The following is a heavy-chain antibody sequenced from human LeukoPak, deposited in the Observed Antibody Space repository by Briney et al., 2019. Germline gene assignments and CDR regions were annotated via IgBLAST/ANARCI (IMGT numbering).Heavy chain of an antibody. Sequence: ASVKVSCKASGYTFTDYYMHWVRQATGQGLECMGWINPNSGGTNYAQKFQGRVTMTRDTSISTAYMELSRLRSDDTAVYYCARDERGSGWYNLDFDYWGQGTLVTVSS. CDR2: INPNSGGT. V-gene: IGHV1-2*02. CDR1: GYTFTDYY. J-gene: IGHJ4*02. CDR3: ARDERGSGWYNLDFDY. D-gene: IGHD6-19*01.